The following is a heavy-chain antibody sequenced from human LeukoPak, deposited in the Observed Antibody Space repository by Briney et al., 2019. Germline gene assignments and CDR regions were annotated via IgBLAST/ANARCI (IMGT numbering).Heavy chain of an antibody. CDR1: GFTFSSYA. V-gene: IGHV3-23*01. CDR3: ARDTTTAALGVYYYYGMDV. Sequence: PGGSLRLSCAASGFTFSSYAMSWVRQAPGKGLEWVSAISGSGGSTYYADSVKGRFTISRDNSKNTLYLQMNSLRAEDTAVYYCARDTTTAALGVYYYYGMDVWGQGTTVTVSS. D-gene: IGHD6-25*01. CDR2: ISGSGGST. J-gene: IGHJ6*02.